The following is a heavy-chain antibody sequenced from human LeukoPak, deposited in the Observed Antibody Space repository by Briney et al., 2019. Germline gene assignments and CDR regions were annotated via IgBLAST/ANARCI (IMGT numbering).Heavy chain of an antibody. V-gene: IGHV4-39*07. CDR2: IYYSGST. CDR1: GGSISSSSYY. Sequence: SETLSLTCTVSGGSISSSSYYWGWIRQPPGKGLEWIGTIYYSGSTYYNPSLKSRVTISVDTSKNQFSLKLSSVTAADTAVYYCARVMVPGIAAAGGIDYYYMDVWGKGTTVTVSS. J-gene: IGHJ6*03. D-gene: IGHD6-13*01. CDR3: ARVMVPGIAAAGGIDYYYMDV.